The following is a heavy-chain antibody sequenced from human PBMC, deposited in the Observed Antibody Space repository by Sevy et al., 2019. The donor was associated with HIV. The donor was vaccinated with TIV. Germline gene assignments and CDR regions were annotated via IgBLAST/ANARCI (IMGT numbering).Heavy chain of an antibody. CDR3: ARDTGRNY. V-gene: IGHV4-4*07. J-gene: IGHJ4*02. CDR2: MHSDGNT. D-gene: IGHD1-26*01. Sequence: SETLSLTCTVSGASITTYYWSWFRQPAGKGLEWIGGMHSDGNTNYNPSLQGRVTMSFDTSKNQFSLTLDFVTAADAAVYYCARDTGRNYWGQGILVTVSS. CDR1: GASITTYY.